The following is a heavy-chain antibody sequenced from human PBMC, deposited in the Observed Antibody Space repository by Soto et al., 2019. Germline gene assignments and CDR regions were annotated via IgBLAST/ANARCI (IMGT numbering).Heavy chain of an antibody. CDR3: ARGRFAYYYGLDV. V-gene: IGHV4-30-4*01. CDR2: IYYNGDT. D-gene: IGHD3-3*01. J-gene: IGHJ6*02. CDR1: GGSISSGNYY. Sequence: SETLSLTCTVSGGSISSGNYYWSWIRQPPGKGLQWIGYIYYNGDTYYNPSLKSRATISVDTAMNHFSLKLSSMTAADTAVYFCARGRFAYYYGLDVWXQGTTVTVSS.